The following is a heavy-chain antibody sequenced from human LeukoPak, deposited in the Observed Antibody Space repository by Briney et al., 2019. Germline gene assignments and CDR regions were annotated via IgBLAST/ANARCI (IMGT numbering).Heavy chain of an antibody. D-gene: IGHD2-15*01. Sequence: PSETLSLTCTVSGYSISSGYYWGWIRQPPGKGLEWIGSIYHSGSTYYSPSLKSRVTISVDTSKNQFSLKLSSVTAADTAVYYCARGYCSGGSCYSDYWGQGTLVTVSS. CDR1: GYSISSGYY. CDR2: IYHSGST. J-gene: IGHJ4*02. CDR3: ARGYCSGGSCYSDY. V-gene: IGHV4-38-2*02.